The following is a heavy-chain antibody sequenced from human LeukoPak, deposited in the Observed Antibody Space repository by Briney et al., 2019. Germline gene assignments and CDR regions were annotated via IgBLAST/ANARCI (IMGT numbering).Heavy chain of an antibody. J-gene: IGHJ3*01. D-gene: IGHD2-15*01. V-gene: IGHV3-33*01. CDR3: ARQSSATIVSAFAF. Sequence: GGSLRLSCAASEFTFNTFDMHGVRQAPGKGLEWVAVIWYDGSNKYYADSVKGRFTISRDNSKNTLYLQMNSLRAEDTAVYYCARQSSATIVSAFAFWGQGTMVTVSS. CDR2: IWYDGSNK. CDR1: EFTFNTFD.